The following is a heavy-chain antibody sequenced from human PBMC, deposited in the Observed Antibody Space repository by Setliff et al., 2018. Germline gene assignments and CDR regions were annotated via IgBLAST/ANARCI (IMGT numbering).Heavy chain of an antibody. CDR2: INHSGSA. D-gene: IGHD3-22*01. CDR1: GGSFSGHH. Sequence: SETLSLTCAVYGGSFSGHHWCWIRQPPWKGLEWIGEINHSGSANYNPSLKSRVTISVDTSKKQFSLKLTSVTAADTAVYYCAREYYYARSRNFDYWGQGTLVTVSS. J-gene: IGHJ4*02. V-gene: IGHV4-34*01. CDR3: AREYYYARSRNFDY.